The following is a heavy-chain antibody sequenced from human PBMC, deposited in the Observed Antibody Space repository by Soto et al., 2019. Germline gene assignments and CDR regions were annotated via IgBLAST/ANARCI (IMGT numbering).Heavy chain of an antibody. CDR2: ISHDGRNE. Sequence: GESLRLSCAASGFTLSGYPMNWVRQAPGKGLEWVALISHDGRNEYYADSVKGRFTISRDNSKNTLYLQMSSLRADDTAVYFCTRGFNFHDTSGPDYWGQGTLVTVSS. CDR3: TRGFNFHDTSGPDY. CDR1: GFTLSGYP. D-gene: IGHD3-22*01. V-gene: IGHV3-30*04. J-gene: IGHJ4*02.